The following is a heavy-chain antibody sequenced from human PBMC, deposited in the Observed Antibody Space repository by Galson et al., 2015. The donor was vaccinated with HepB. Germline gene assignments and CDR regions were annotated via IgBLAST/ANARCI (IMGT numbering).Heavy chain of an antibody. CDR2: IKSKTDGGTT. CDR3: TTDVYFSSYWSWLDP. D-gene: IGHD2-2*01. Sequence: SLRLSCAASGFAFNNAWMNWVRQAPGKGLEWVGRIKSKTDGGTTEYAAPVTGRFTISRDDSRNTLYLQMHSLKTDDTAVYYCTTDVYFSSYWSWLDPWGQGTLVTVSS. CDR1: GFAFNNAW. V-gene: IGHV3-15*01. J-gene: IGHJ5*02.